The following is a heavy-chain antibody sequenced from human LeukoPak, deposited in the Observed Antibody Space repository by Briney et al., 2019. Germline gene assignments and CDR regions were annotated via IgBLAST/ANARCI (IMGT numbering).Heavy chain of an antibody. CDR2: INHSGST. CDR1: GGSFRGYY. V-gene: IGHV4-34*01. Sequence: SETLSLTCAVYGGSFRGYYWSWIRHPPGKGLEGIGEINHSGSTNYNPSLKSRVTISVDTSKDQFSLKLSSVTAADTAVYYCARGRDIVVVPAGNYWFDPWGQGTLVTVSS. D-gene: IGHD2-2*01. CDR3: ARGRDIVVVPAGNYWFDP. J-gene: IGHJ5*02.